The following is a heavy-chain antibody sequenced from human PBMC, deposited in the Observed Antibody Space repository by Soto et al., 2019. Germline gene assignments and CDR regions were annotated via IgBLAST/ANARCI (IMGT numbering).Heavy chain of an antibody. CDR2: IIPIFGTA. V-gene: IGHV1-69*12. D-gene: IGHD2-2*01. Sequence: QVQLVQSGAEVKKPGSSVKVSCKASGGTFSSYAISWVRQAPGQGLEWMGGIIPIFGTANYAQKVQGRVTITADEATSPAYMELSSLKAEDTDVYDCASVVVPGAMSVWWLPRSNWFDPWGQGTLVTASA. CDR1: GGTFSSYA. CDR3: ASVVVPGAMSVWWLPRSNWFDP. J-gene: IGHJ5*02.